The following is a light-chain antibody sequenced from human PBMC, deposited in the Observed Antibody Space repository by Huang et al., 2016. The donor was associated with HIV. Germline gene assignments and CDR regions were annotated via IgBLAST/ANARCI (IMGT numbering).Light chain of an antibody. CDR1: QSVSSY. J-gene: IGKJ2*01. CDR2: DAS. CDR3: QQRSNWPRMYT. Sequence: EIVLTQSPATLSLSPGERATLSCRASQSVSSYLAWYQQKPGQAPRLLIYDASNRATGIPARFSGSGSGTDFTLTISSLDPEDFAVYYCQQRSNWPRMYTFGQGTKLEIK. V-gene: IGKV3-11*01.